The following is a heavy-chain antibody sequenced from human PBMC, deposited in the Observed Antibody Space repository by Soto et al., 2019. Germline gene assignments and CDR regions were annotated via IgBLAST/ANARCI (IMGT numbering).Heavy chain of an antibody. Sequence: GGSLRLSCAASGFTFSSYAMHWVLQAPGKGLEWVAVISYDGSNKYYADSVKGRFTISRDNSKNTLYLQMNSLRAEDTAVYYCPRLAASYIAVVDFDYWGQGTLVTVSS. CDR2: ISYDGSNK. CDR1: GFTFSSYA. CDR3: PRLAASYIAVVDFDY. V-gene: IGHV3-30-3*01. D-gene: IGHD6-19*01. J-gene: IGHJ4*02.